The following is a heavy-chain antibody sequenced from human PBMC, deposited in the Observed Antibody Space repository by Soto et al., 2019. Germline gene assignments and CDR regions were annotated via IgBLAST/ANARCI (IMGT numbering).Heavy chain of an antibody. Sequence: QVQLQESGPGLVEPSQTLSLTCTVSGDSIGRTDSYWSWIRRPPGKVLEGIGYIYYTGGTFYNPSTKCRLTLPHDTSNNQFSLTLTCVTAEDTGMYYCARGGSGWAEDVPHCGQGTLVAVSS. CDR3: ARGGSGWAEDVPH. CDR2: IYYTGGT. V-gene: IGHV4-30-4*08. J-gene: IGHJ1*01. D-gene: IGHD6-25*01. CDR1: GDSIGRTDSY.